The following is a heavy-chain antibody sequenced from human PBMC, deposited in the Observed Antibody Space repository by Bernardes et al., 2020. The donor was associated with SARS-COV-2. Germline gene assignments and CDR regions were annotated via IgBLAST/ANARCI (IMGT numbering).Heavy chain of an antibody. J-gene: IGHJ4*02. D-gene: IGHD6-13*01. V-gene: IGHV2-5*02. CDR1: GFSLSTDGVS. CDR3: AHRLRSRRWYYFDY. CDR2: IYWDDEK. Sequence: SGPTLVKPTQTLTLTCTYSGFSLSTDGVSVGWIRQPPGQALEWLALIYWDDEKRYRPSLKSRLTITKDTSKNQVVLTMTNMDPVDTATYCCAHRLRSRRWYYFDYWGQGTLVSVSS.